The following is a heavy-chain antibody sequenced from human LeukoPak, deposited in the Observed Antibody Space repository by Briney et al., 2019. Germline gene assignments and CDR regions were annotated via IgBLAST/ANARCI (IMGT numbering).Heavy chain of an antibody. V-gene: IGHV3-11*06. CDR2: ISSSSYT. J-gene: IGHJ4*02. CDR3: ARDGIDYYDSSGYHNDY. Sequence: GGSLRLSCAASGFTFSDYYMSWIRQAPGKGLEWVSYISSSSYTNYADSVKGRFTISRDNAKNSLYLQMNSLRAEDTAVYYCARDGIDYYDSSGYHNDYWGQGTLVTVSS. CDR1: GFTFSDYY. D-gene: IGHD3-22*01.